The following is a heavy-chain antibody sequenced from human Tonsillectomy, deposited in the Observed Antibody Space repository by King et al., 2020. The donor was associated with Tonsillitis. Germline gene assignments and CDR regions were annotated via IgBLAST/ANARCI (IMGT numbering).Heavy chain of an antibody. D-gene: IGHD2-2*01. CDR3: GRVSCRSTSCFLDF. Sequence: VQLVESGGGLVQPGGSLRLSCVASGFIFSDHYMDWVGHAPGKGLEWVGRTRNKDNSYTTDYAASVKGRFCILRDDSKNSLYLQMNSLKTEDTAVYYCGRVSCRSTSCFLDFWGQGTLVTVSS. V-gene: IGHV3-72*01. CDR2: TRNKDNSYTT. J-gene: IGHJ4*02. CDR1: GFIFSDHY.